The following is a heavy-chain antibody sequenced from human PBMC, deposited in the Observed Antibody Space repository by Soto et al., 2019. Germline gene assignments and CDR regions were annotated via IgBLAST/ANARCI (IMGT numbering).Heavy chain of an antibody. CDR2: IYSGDST. Sequence: EVQLVETGGGLIQPGGSLRLSCAASGFTVSSNYMTWVRQDPGKGLEWVSVIYSGDSTYYADYVKGLCTIFRDNSKNKLYLQMNSLRVEDTAVYLCAGGLTRLYLDHRGQGTLFTASS. J-gene: IGHJ4*02. CDR1: GFTVSSNY. V-gene: IGHV3-53*02. CDR3: AGGLTRLYLDH. D-gene: IGHD2-15*01.